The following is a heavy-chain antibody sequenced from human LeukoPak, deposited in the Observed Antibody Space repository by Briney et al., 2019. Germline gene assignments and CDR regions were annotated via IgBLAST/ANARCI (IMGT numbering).Heavy chain of an antibody. D-gene: IGHD3-10*01. J-gene: IGHJ4*02. V-gene: IGHV1-18*01. CDR3: ARDSHGSGSYRDY. Sequence: ASVKVSCKASGYTFTTYGISWVRQAPGQGLEWMGWISAYNCNTNYPQKLQGRVTMTTDTSTSTVHMELRSLRSDDTAVYYCARDSHGSGSYRDYWGQGALVTVSS. CDR2: ISAYNCNT. CDR1: GYTFTTYG.